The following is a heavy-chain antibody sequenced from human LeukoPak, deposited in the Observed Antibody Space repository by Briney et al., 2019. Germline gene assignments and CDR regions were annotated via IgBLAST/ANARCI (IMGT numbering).Heavy chain of an antibody. CDR3: ARGLDIVATETDYYYYYGMDV. Sequence: PSETLSLTCTVSGGSISSYYWSWIRQPPGKGLEWVGYIYYSGSTNYNPSLKSRVTILVDQSKNQFSLKLSSVTAADTAMYYCARGLDIVATETDYYYYYGMDVWGQGTTVTVSS. V-gene: IGHV4-59*01. D-gene: IGHD5-12*01. CDR1: GGSISSYY. J-gene: IGHJ6*02. CDR2: IYYSGST.